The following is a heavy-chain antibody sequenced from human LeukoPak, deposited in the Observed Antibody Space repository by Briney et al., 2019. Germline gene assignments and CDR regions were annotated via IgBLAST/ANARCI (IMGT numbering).Heavy chain of an antibody. J-gene: IGHJ5*02. Sequence: SETLSLTCIVSGDSISSTSYWGWIRQPPGKGLEWIGTILYSGSTFYNPSLKSRVTISVDTSKNQFSLKLNSVTAAGTAVYDCARQEVGAGYCSSTSCAEPHWFDPWGQGTLVTVSS. D-gene: IGHD2-2*01. CDR3: ARQEVGAGYCSSTSCAEPHWFDP. CDR2: ILYSGST. V-gene: IGHV4-39*01. CDR1: GDSISSTSY.